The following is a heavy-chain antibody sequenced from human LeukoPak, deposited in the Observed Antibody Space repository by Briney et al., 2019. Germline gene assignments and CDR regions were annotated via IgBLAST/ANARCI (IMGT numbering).Heavy chain of an antibody. V-gene: IGHV3-7*01. CDR1: GFTFGTYW. CDR3: ARNMDTISYPLDY. Sequence: GGSLRLSCTASGFTFGTYWMTWVRQAPGKGLEWVANIKQDGTDKYYVESVKGRFTISRDNAKNSLYLQMSSLRAEDTAIYYCARNMDTISYPLDYWGRGTLVTVSS. D-gene: IGHD5-18*01. CDR2: IKQDGTDK. J-gene: IGHJ4*02.